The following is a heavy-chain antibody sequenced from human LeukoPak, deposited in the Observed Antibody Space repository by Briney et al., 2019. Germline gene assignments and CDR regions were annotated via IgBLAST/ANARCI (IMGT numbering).Heavy chain of an antibody. V-gene: IGHV3-21*01. CDR2: ISSSSSYI. CDR3: AGPMGYSYGNDY. D-gene: IGHD5-18*01. Sequence: GGSLRLSCAASGFTFSSYSMNWVRQAPGKGLEWVSSISSSSSYIDYADSVKGRFTISRDNAKNSLYLQMNSLRAEDTAVYYCAGPMGYSYGNDYWGQGTLVTVSS. CDR1: GFTFSSYS. J-gene: IGHJ4*02.